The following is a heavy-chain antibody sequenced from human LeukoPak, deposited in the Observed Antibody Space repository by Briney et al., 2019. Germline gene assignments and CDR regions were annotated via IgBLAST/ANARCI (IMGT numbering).Heavy chain of an antibody. J-gene: IGHJ4*02. CDR1: GYTFTGYY. CDR2: INPNSGGT. D-gene: IGHD6-13*01. CDR3: ARGRRSSSWYYFDY. V-gene: IGHV1-2*02. Sequence: ASVKVSCKASGYTFTGYYMHWVRQAPGQGLEWMGWINPNSGGTNYAQKFQGRVTMTRDTSTSTVYMELSSLRSEDTAVYYCARGRRSSSWYYFDYWGQGTLVTVSS.